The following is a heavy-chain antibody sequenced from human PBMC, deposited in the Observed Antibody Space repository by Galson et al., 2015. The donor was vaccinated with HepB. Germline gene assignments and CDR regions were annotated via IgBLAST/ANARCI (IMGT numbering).Heavy chain of an antibody. Sequence: SLRLSCAASGFTFKNYAMHWVRQAPGKGLEWVAIIWYDGSNKYYIDSVKGRFTISRDNSENTAYLQMNSLRAEDTAVYFCARGGLSARPDYWGQGTLVTVSS. CDR1: GFTFKNYA. CDR3: ARGGLSARPDY. D-gene: IGHD2-15*01. CDR2: IWYDGSNK. V-gene: IGHV3-33*01. J-gene: IGHJ4*02.